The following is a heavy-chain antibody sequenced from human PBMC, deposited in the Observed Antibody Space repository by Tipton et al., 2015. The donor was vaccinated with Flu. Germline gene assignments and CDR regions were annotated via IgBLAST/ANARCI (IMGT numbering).Heavy chain of an antibody. V-gene: IGHV4-59*01. CDR3: ARGSGWYLP. CDR1: GGSIRGSS. J-gene: IGHJ5*02. D-gene: IGHD6-19*01. Sequence: LRLSCTVSGGSIRGSSWSWIRQPPGKGLEWIGYSHYSGSTNYNPSLKSRVSISVDTSKNQFSLKLTSVTAADSAVYYCARGSGWYLPWGQGTLVTVSS. CDR2: SHYSGST.